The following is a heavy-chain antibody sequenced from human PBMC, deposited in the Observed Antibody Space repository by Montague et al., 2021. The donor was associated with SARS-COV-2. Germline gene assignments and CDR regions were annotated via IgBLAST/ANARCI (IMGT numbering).Heavy chain of an antibody. D-gene: IGHD5-24*01. Sequence: SLRLSCAASGFTFSSYWMYWVRQAPGKGLVWVSHISSDESRRRYADSVKGRFTISRDNSRNTLYLQMNSLRAEDTAIYYCAKDREMDYSADYWGQGTLVTVSS. CDR3: AKDREMDYSADY. J-gene: IGHJ4*02. V-gene: IGHV3-74*01. CDR1: GFTFSSYW. CDR2: ISSDESRR.